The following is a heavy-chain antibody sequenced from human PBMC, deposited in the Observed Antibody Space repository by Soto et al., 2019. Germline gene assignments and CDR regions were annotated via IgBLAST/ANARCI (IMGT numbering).Heavy chain of an antibody. CDR2: VYWNDDK. CDR1: GFSLSTSQVG. Sequence: SGPTLVNPTQTLTLTCTFSGFSLSTSQVGVGWIRQPPGKALEWLAHVYWNDDKYYSLSLKSRLTISKDTSKSQVVLTMTNMDPGDTATYYGAHLIPRGYYFDYWGQGALVTVSS. V-gene: IGHV2-5*01. D-gene: IGHD2-21*01. J-gene: IGHJ4*02. CDR3: AHLIPRGYYFDY.